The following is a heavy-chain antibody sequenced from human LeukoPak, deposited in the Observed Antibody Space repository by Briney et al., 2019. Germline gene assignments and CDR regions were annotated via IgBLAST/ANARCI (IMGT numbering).Heavy chain of an antibody. CDR2: INPSGGST. CDR1: GYTFTSYY. J-gene: IGHJ6*02. Sequence: RGASVKVSCKASGYTFTSYYMHWVRQAPGQGLEWMGIINPSGGSTSYAQKFQGRVTMTRDMSTSTVYMELSSLRSEDTAVYYRARVYCSSTSCHYGMDVWGQGTTVTVSS. CDR3: ARVYCSSTSCHYGMDV. D-gene: IGHD2-2*01. V-gene: IGHV1-46*01.